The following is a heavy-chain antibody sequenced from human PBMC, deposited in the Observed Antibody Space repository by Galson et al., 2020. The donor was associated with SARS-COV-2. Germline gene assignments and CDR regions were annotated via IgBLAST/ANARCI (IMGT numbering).Heavy chain of an antibody. D-gene: IGHD2-15*01. V-gene: IGHV3-48*02. J-gene: IGHJ4*02. CDR1: GFTFSSYS. CDR3: ARVSKGLVVVVAATDH. CDR2: ISSSETT. Sequence: GGSLRLSCAVSGFTFSSYSMNWVRQAPGKGLEWISYISSSETTYYADSVKCRFTISRDNAKNSLFLQMNNLRDEDTAVYYCARVSKGLVVVVAATDHWGQGTLVTVSS.